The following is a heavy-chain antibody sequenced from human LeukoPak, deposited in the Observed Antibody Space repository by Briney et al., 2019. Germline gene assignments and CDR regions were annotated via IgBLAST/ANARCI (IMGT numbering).Heavy chain of an antibody. CDR1: GYSFTSYW. D-gene: IGHD6-13*01. J-gene: IGHJ5*02. CDR3: ARDLIAAAGSWWFDP. Sequence: GESLKISCKGSGYSFTSYWIGWVRQMPGKGLEWMGIIYPGDSDTRYSPSFQGQVTISADKSISTAYLQWSSLKASDTAMYYCARDLIAAAGSWWFDPWGQGTLLTVSS. CDR2: IYPGDSDT. V-gene: IGHV5-51*01.